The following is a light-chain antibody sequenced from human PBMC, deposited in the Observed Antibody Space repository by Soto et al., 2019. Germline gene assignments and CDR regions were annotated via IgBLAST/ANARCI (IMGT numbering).Light chain of an antibody. CDR2: GAS. CDR3: QQYNNWPPWT. Sequence: EIVLTQSPATLSLSPGERATLSCRASQSVSSSYLAWYQQKPGQAPRLLIYGASNRATGIPDRFSGSGSGTEFTLTISSLQSEDFAVYYCQQYNNWPPWTFGQGTKVDIK. J-gene: IGKJ1*01. V-gene: IGKV3D-15*01. CDR1: QSVSSSY.